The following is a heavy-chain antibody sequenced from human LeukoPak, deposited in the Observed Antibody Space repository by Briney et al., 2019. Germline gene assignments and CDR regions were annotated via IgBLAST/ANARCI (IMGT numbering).Heavy chain of an antibody. CDR1: GGSISSGDYY. CDR3: ARASYGDYWFDP. Sequence: SQTLSLTCTVSGGSISSGDYYWSWIRQPPGKGLEWIGYIYYSGSTYYNPSLKSRVTISVDTSKNQFSLKLSSVTAADTAVYYCARASYGDYWFDPWGQGTPVTVSS. CDR2: IYYSGST. V-gene: IGHV4-30-4*01. D-gene: IGHD4-17*01. J-gene: IGHJ5*02.